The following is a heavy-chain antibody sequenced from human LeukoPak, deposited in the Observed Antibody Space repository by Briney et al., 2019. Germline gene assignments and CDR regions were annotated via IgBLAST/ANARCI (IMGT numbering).Heavy chain of an antibody. CDR1: GFTFSTYV. J-gene: IGHJ4*02. D-gene: IGHD7-27*01. CDR2: ISVGAEYI. Sequence: GGSLRLSCAASGFTFSTYVMNWFRQAPGKGLEWVSTISVGAEYIFYADSVKGRFTISRDNAKNSLYLQMNSLRAEDTAVYYCARSTSTGEFDYWGQGTLVTVSS. V-gene: IGHV3-21*01. CDR3: ARSTSTGEFDY.